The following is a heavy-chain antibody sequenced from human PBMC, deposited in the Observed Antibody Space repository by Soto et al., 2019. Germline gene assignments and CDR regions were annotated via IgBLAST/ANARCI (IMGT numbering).Heavy chain of an antibody. CDR2: IWYDGSNK. J-gene: IGHJ6*02. CDR1: GFTFSSYG. CDR3: AGNDQRFLDCLSYSSGMDV. V-gene: IGHV3-33*01. D-gene: IGHD3-3*01. Sequence: QVQLVESGGGVVQPGRSLRLSCAASGFTFSSYGMHWVRQAPGKGLEWVAVIWYDGSNKYYADSVKGRFTISRDNSKNTLYLQMNSLSAENTAVYDCAGNDQRFLDCLSYSSGMDVWGQGPTVTVSS.